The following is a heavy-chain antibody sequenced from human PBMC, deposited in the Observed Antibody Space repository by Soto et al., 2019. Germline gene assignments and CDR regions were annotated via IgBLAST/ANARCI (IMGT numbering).Heavy chain of an antibody. J-gene: IGHJ6*02. D-gene: IGHD6-6*01. CDR1: GFTFSSYA. V-gene: IGHV3-30-3*01. Sequence: QVQLVESGGGVVQPGRSLRLSCAASGFTFSSYAMHWVRQAPGKGLEWVAVISYDGSNKYYADSVKGRFTISRDNSKNTLYLQMNSLRAEDTAVYYCARAHTYPREAARQNYYYYYGMDVWGQGTTVTVSS. CDR2: ISYDGSNK. CDR3: ARAHTYPREAARQNYYYYYGMDV.